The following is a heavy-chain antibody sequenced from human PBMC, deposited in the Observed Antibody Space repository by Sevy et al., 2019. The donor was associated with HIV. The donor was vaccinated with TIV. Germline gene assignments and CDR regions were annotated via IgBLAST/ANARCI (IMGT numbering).Heavy chain of an antibody. CDR2: IYYTGST. J-gene: IGHJ6*02. CDR1: GGSISSYY. D-gene: IGHD6-19*01. CDR3: ARELISGRYYGMDV. Sequence: SEILSLTCTVSGGSISSYYWSWIRQPPGKGLEGIGYIYYTGSTNYNPSLKSRVTISVDTSKNQFSLKLSSVTAADTAVYYCARELISGRYYGMDVWGQGTTVTVSS. V-gene: IGHV4-59*01.